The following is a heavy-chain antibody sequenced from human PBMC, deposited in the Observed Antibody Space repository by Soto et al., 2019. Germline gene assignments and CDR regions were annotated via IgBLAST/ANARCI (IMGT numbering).Heavy chain of an antibody. CDR3: AKLRYYDFWSGENWFDP. Sequence: GGSLRLSCAASGFTFGTFAMSWVRQAPGKWLEWVSFISGSGDRTSYADPVKGRFTISRDTSENMLYLQMNSLRLEDTVIYYCAKLRYYDFWSGENWFDPWGQGXLVTVYS. V-gene: IGHV3-23*01. D-gene: IGHD3-3*01. CDR1: GFTFGTFA. J-gene: IGHJ5*02. CDR2: ISGSGDRT.